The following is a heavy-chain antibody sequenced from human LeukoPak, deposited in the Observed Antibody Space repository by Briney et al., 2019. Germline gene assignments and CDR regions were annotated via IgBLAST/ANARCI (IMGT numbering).Heavy chain of an antibody. J-gene: IGHJ6*03. CDR3: ARGSSIVVVPAAINGYYYYMDV. CDR2: IIPIFGTA. D-gene: IGHD2-2*02. V-gene: IGHV1-69*13. Sequence: GASVKVSCKASGGTFSSYAISWVRQAPGQGLEWMGGIIPIFGTANYAQKFQGRVTITADESTSTAYMELSSLRSEDTAVYYCARGSSIVVVPAAINGYYYYMDVWGKGTTVTVSS. CDR1: GGTFSSYA.